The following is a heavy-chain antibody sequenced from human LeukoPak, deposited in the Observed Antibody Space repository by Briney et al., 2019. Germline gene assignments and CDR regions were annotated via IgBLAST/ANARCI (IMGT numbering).Heavy chain of an antibody. CDR2: VKGDGGFT. CDR3: VRDGDDFNFDY. J-gene: IGHJ4*02. Sequence: QAGGSLRLSCAASGFTFRSYWMHWVRQAPGKGLVWVSRVKGDGGFTNYADSVYGRFTISRDNAKNTLYLHMHSLRAEDTAVYYRVRDGDDFNFDYWGQGSLVTVSS. D-gene: IGHD5-24*01. V-gene: IGHV3-74*01. CDR1: GFTFRSYW.